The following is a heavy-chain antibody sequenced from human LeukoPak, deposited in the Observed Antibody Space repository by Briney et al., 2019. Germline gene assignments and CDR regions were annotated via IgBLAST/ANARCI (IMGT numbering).Heavy chain of an antibody. Sequence: SVKVSCKASGGTFSSYAVSWVRQAPGQGLEWMGGIIPIFGTANYAQKFQGRVMITADESTSTAYMELSSLRSEDTAVYYCARSIVATIGGSDYGDYEGVAPHKIDYWGQGTLVTVSS. CDR2: IIPIFGTA. V-gene: IGHV1-69*13. CDR1: GGTFSSYA. CDR3: ARSIVATIGGSDYGDYEGVAPHKIDY. D-gene: IGHD4-17*01. J-gene: IGHJ4*02.